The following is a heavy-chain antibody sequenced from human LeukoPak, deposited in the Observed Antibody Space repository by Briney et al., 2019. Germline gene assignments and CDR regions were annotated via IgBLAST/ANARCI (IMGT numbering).Heavy chain of an antibody. Sequence: SETLSLTCAVSGDSMTSNNWWSWVRQPPGKGLEWIGDIYHTGRTNYNPSLKSRVTISADKSKKQFSLKLDSVTAADTAVYYCARGTEADGTFMFDFWGQGTLVTVSS. CDR2: IYHTGRT. J-gene: IGHJ4*02. D-gene: IGHD5-24*01. CDR1: GDSMTSNNW. V-gene: IGHV4-4*02. CDR3: ARGTEADGTFMFDF.